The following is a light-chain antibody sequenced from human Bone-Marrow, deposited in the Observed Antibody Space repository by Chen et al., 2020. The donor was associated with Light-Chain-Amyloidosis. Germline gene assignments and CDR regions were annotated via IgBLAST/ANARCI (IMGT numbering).Light chain of an antibody. V-gene: IGLV3-21*02. CDR2: DDS. Sequence: SYVLTQPSSVSVAPGQTATIACGGNNIGSTSVHWYPQTPGQAPLLVVYDDSDRPSGIPERLSGSNSGNTATLTISRVEAGDEADYYCQVWDMRSDRPVFGGGTKLTVL. CDR1: NIGSTS. CDR3: QVWDMRSDRPV. J-gene: IGLJ3*02.